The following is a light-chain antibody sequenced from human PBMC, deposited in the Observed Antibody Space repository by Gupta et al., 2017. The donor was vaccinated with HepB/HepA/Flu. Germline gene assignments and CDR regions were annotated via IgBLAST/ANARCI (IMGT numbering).Light chain of an antibody. V-gene: IGKV1-5*03. CDR1: QTIYNY. CDR2: KAS. Sequence: DIQMTQSPSTLSASVGDRVIITCRASQTIYNYLAWFQQKPGKAPNLLIYKASSLQSGVPSRFSGSGSGTEFTLTISSLQPDDFAAYYCQQYNTYPWTFGQGTKVEIK. CDR3: QQYNTYPWT. J-gene: IGKJ1*01.